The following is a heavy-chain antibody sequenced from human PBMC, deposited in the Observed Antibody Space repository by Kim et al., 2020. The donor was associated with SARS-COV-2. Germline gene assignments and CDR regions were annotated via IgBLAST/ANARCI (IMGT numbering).Heavy chain of an antibody. J-gene: IGHJ6*02. CDR1: GGSISSYY. D-gene: IGHD6-19*01. V-gene: IGHV4-4*07. CDR3: ARDLRQQWLPIDNPMDV. Sequence: SETLSLTCTVSGGSISSYYWSWIRQPAGKGLEWIGRIYTSGSTNYNPSLKSRVTMSVDTSKNQFSLKLSSVTAADTAVYYCARDLRQQWLPIDNPMDVWGQGTTVTVSS. CDR2: IYTSGST.